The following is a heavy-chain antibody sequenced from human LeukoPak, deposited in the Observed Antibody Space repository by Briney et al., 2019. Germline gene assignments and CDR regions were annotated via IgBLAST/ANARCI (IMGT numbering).Heavy chain of an antibody. CDR2: IYPDDSDT. CDR1: GYTFSNYW. V-gene: IGHV5-51*01. Sequence: GESLKISCQGSGYTFSNYWIGWVRQMPGNGLEWMGIIYPDDSDTIYSPSFQGQVSISVDRSINTAYLQWRSLKASDTAIYYCARPYCGGDCDADVWGQGTPVTVSS. CDR3: ARPYCGGDCDADV. D-gene: IGHD2-21*01. J-gene: IGHJ4*02.